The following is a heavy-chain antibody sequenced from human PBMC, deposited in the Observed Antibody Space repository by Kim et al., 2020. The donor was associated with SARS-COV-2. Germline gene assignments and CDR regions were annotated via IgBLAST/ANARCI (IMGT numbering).Heavy chain of an antibody. CDR1: GLIFDDYA. V-gene: IGHV3-9*01. D-gene: IGHD3-3*01. Sequence: GGSLRLSCTASGLIFDDYAIHWVRQAPGKGLEWVSGIGWNRADIGYADSVKGRFTISRDDAKNSLYLQMNSLRVEDTALYYCAKDSYYDFWSGFGPGGLDVWGQGTTVTVSS. CDR2: IGWNRADI. CDR3: AKDSYYDFWSGFGPGGLDV. J-gene: IGHJ6*02.